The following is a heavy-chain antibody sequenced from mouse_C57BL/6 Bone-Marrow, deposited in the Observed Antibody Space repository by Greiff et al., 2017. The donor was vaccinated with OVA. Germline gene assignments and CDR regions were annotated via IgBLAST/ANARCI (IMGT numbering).Heavy chain of an antibody. CDR3: TRPYYGSSYADFDY. D-gene: IGHD1-1*01. CDR1: GYTFTDYY. Sequence: EVQLQQSGPELVKPGASVKISCKASGYTFTDYYLNWVKQSHGKSLEWIGDINPNNGGTSYHQKFKGKATLTVDKSSSTAYMEQHSLTSEDSAVYYCTRPYYGSSYADFDYWGQGTTLTVSS. J-gene: IGHJ2*01. CDR2: INPNNGGT. V-gene: IGHV1-26*01.